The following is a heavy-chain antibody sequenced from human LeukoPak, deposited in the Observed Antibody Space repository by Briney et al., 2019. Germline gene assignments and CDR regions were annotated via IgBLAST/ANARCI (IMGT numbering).Heavy chain of an antibody. Sequence: ASVKVSCKASGYSFTNYDINWVRQATGQGPEWMGWMNPNSGNTGYPQNFQGRVNITRNTSISTAYLELSSLRPEDTAVYYCARRPGATGTTLGYWGQGTLVTVSS. CDR3: ARRPGATGTTLGY. CDR1: GYSFTNYD. CDR2: MNPNSGNT. V-gene: IGHV1-8*03. D-gene: IGHD1-1*01. J-gene: IGHJ4*02.